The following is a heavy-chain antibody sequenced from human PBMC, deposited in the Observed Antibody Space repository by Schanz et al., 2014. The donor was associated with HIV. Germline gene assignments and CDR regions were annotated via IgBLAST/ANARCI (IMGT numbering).Heavy chain of an antibody. D-gene: IGHD2-15*01. CDR2: MNPNSGNT. J-gene: IGHJ4*02. V-gene: IGHV1-8*01. Sequence: QVQLVQSGAEVKKPGASVKVSRKASGYTFTRYDINWVRQATGQGLEWMGWMNPNSGNTGYAQKFQGRVAMTRITSINTAYMELSSLRSEDTAVYYCARGRFCSGGSCYHDYWGQGTLVTVSS. CDR3: ARGRFCSGGSCYHDY. CDR1: GYTFTRYD.